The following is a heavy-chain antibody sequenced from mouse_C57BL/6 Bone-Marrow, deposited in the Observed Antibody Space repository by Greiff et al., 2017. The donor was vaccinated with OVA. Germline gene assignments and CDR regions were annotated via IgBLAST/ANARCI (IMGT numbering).Heavy chain of an antibody. D-gene: IGHD2-1*01. CDR1: GFSLTSYA. CDR3: ARVYYGNYVYFDY. Sequence: VHLVESGPGLVAPSQSLSITCTVSGFSLTSYAISWVRQPPGKGLEWLGVIWTGGGTNYNSALKSRLSISKDNSKSQFFLKMNRLQTDDTARYYCARVYYGNYVYFDYWGQGTTLTVSS. V-gene: IGHV2-9-1*01. CDR2: IWTGGGT. J-gene: IGHJ2*01.